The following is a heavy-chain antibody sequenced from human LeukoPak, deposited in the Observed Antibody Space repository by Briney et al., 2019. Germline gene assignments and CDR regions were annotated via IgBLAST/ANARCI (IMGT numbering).Heavy chain of an antibody. CDR3: AKIVGATGGYFDY. D-gene: IGHD1-26*01. Sequence: GRSLRLSCAASGFTFSSYGMHWVRQAPGKGLEWVAVISYDGSNKYYADSVKGQFTISRDNSKNTLYLQMNSLRAEDTAVYYCAKIVGATGGYFDYWGQGTLVTVSS. J-gene: IGHJ4*02. V-gene: IGHV3-30*18. CDR2: ISYDGSNK. CDR1: GFTFSSYG.